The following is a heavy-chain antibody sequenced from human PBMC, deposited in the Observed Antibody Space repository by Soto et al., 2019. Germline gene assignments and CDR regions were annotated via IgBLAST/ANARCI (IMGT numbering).Heavy chain of an antibody. D-gene: IGHD3-3*01. CDR2: IYYSGST. J-gene: IGHJ5*02. Sequence: KASETLSLTCTFSCGSISSYYWSWIRQPPGKGLEWIGYIYYSGSTNYNPSLKSRVTISVDTSKNQFSLKLSSVTAADTAVYYCAREGLNRGYYNWFDPWGQGTLVTVSS. V-gene: IGHV4-59*01. CDR3: AREGLNRGYYNWFDP. CDR1: CGSISSYY.